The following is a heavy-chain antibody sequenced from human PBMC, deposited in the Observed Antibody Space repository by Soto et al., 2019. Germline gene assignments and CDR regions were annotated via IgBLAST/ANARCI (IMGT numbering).Heavy chain of an antibody. Sequence: ASVKVSCKASGYTFTGYYMHGVRQAPGQGLEWMGWINPNSGGTNYAQKFQGWVTMTRDTSISTAYMELSRLRSDDTAVYYCARGLRYFHWPPAGFGMDVWGQGTTVAVCS. CDR3: ARGLRYFHWPPAGFGMDV. CDR1: GYTFTGYY. J-gene: IGHJ6*02. CDR2: INPNSGGT. V-gene: IGHV1-2*04. D-gene: IGHD3-9*01.